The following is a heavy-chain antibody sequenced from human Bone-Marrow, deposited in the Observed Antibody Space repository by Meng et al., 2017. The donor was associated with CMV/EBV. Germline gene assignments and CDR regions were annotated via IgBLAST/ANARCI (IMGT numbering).Heavy chain of an antibody. CDR1: GFTFSSYA. J-gene: IGHJ5*02. D-gene: IGHD3-3*01. CDR3: ARGAFGGGGWFDP. Sequence: GGSLRLSCAASGFTFSSYAMHWVRQAPGKGLEWVAVISYDGSNKYYADSVKGRFTISRDNSKNTLYLQMNSLRAEDTAVYYCARGAFGGGGWFDPWGQGTLATVPS. V-gene: IGHV3-30-3*01. CDR2: ISYDGSNK.